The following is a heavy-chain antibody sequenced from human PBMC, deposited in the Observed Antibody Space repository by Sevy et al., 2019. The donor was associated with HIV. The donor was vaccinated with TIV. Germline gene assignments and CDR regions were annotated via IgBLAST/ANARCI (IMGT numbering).Heavy chain of an antibody. V-gene: IGHV4-61*01. CDR3: ARGLFDY. Sequence: SETLSLTCTVSGDSVSGGNYYWSWIRQPPGKGLEGIGHIYYSGSTTYNPSHKSRVTVSLDTSKNQFALRLTSVTAADTAVYYCARGLFDYWGQGTLVTVSS. J-gene: IGHJ4*02. CDR2: IYYSGST. CDR1: GDSVSGGNYY.